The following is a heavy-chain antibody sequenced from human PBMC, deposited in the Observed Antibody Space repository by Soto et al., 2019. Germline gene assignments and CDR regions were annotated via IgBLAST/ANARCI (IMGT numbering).Heavy chain of an antibody. J-gene: IGHJ4*02. Sequence: EVQLLESGGGLVQPGGSLRLSCAAAGLTFSNYAMGWVRQAPGKGLEWGSSISTSGSSTYYRDSVKGRFTISIDNSKNPLVLQLSSPIAEDTAIYYCGKRGIPVDREGFDSWCQGTLVTVSS. D-gene: IGHD3-10*01. CDR1: GLTFSNYA. CDR3: GKRGIPVDREGFDS. V-gene: IGHV3-23*01. CDR2: ISTSGSST.